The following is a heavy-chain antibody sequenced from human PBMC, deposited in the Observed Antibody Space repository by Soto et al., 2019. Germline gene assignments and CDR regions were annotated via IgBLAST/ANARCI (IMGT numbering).Heavy chain of an antibody. Sequence: GSLILSCAASGFTFSSYSMNWVLQAPGKGLEWVSSISSSSSYIYYADSVKGRFTISRDNAKNSLYLQMNSLRAEDTAVYYCARTYYYDSSGYSLDYWGQGTMVTVSS. CDR1: GFTFSSYS. CDR2: ISSSSSYI. CDR3: ARTYYYDSSGYSLDY. V-gene: IGHV3-21*01. J-gene: IGHJ4*02. D-gene: IGHD3-22*01.